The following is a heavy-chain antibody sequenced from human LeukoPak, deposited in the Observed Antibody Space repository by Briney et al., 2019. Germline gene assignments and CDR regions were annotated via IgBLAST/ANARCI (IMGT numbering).Heavy chain of an antibody. Sequence: SETLSLTCDVYGGSFSGYYWTWIRQPPGKGLEWIGEINNSGSTNYNPSLKSRLTMPIDSSKNQFSLILTSVTAADTAVYYCARPVYCSSTSCHYYFDFGAQGTLVTVSS. J-gene: IGHJ4*02. D-gene: IGHD2-2*01. CDR1: GGSFSGYY. V-gene: IGHV4-34*01. CDR2: INNSGST. CDR3: ARPVYCSSTSCHYYFDF.